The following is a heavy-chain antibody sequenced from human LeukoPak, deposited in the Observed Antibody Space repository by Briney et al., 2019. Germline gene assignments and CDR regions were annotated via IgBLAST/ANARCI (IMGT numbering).Heavy chain of an antibody. D-gene: IGHD3-22*01. J-gene: IGHJ4*02. CDR2: IYYSGST. CDR1: GGSFSGYY. Sequence: SETLSLTYAVYGGSFSGYYWSWIRQPPGKGLEWIGGIYYSGSTYYNPSLKSRVTISVDTSKNQFSLKLSSVTAADTAVYYCARQLYDSSGYDQAWGQGTLVTVSS. CDR3: ARQLYDSSGYDQA. V-gene: IGHV4-34*01.